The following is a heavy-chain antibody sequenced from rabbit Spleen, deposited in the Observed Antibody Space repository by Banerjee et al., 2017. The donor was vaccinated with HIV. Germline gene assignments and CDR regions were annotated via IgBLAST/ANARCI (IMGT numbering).Heavy chain of an antibody. V-gene: IGHV1S47*01. CDR2: IDPLFGNT. J-gene: IGHJ4*01. Sequence: QEQLVESGGGLVQPGGSLTLSCKASGFDFSAFGMSWVRQAPGKGLEWIGYIDPLFGNTYYASWVNGRFSISRENTRNTVYLKLNSLTAADTATYFCARWGDYYTDFNLWGQGTLVTVS. D-gene: IGHD1-1*01. CDR3: ARWGDYYTDFNL. CDR1: GFDFSAFG.